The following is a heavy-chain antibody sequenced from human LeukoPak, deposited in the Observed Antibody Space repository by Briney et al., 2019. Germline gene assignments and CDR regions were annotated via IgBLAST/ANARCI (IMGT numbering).Heavy chain of an antibody. CDR3: AGDNDYSQNWFDP. CDR2: IYYSGST. Sequence: SETLSLTCTVSGGSISSHYWSWVRQPPGKGLEWIGYIYYSGSTNYNPSLKSRVTISVDTSKNQFSLKLSSVTAADTAVYYCAGDNDYSQNWFDPWGQGTLVTVSS. V-gene: IGHV4-59*11. CDR1: GGSISSHY. D-gene: IGHD4-11*01. J-gene: IGHJ5*02.